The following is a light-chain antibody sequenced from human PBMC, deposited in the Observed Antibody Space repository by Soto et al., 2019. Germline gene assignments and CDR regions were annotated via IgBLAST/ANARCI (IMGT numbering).Light chain of an antibody. V-gene: IGKV1-39*01. CDR2: AAS. J-gene: IGKJ1*01. CDR1: QVIGNY. CDR3: QQSYATPRT. Sequence: DIQMTQSPSSLSASVGDRVTITCRASQVIGNYLAWYQQKPGKVPKLLIYAASTLQSGVPSRFSGSGSGTDFTLNISSLQPEDFATYYCQQSYATPRTFGQGTKVDIK.